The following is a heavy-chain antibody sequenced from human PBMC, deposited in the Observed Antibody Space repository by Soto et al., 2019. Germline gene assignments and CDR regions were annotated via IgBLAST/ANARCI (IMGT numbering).Heavy chain of an antibody. D-gene: IGHD3-22*01. V-gene: IGHV3-15*01. CDR1: GIIFSNTW. CDR2: IKSNTDGGTT. Sequence: GGSLSLSCTASGIIFSNTWINWVRQAPGKGLEWVGRIKSNTDGGTTDYATPVKGRFALSRDDSQNTLYLQMTGLKAEDTAVYYCATDPLGNYYDNNVPMLNWGPGTLVTVSS. J-gene: IGHJ4*02. CDR3: ATDPLGNYYDNNVPMLN.